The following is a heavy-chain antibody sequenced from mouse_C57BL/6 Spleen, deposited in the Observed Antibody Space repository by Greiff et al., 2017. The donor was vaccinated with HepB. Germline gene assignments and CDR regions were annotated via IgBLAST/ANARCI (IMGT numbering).Heavy chain of an antibody. J-gene: IGHJ2*01. CDR1: GYAFSSYW. CDR3: ARDSSGDFDY. V-gene: IGHV1-80*01. Sequence: QVQLKESGAELVKPGASVKISCKASGYAFSSYWMNWVKQRPGKGLEWIGQIYPGDGDTNYNGKFKGKATLTADKSSSTAYMQLSSLTSEDSAVYFCARDSSGDFDYWGQGTTLTVSS. D-gene: IGHD3-2*02. CDR2: IYPGDGDT.